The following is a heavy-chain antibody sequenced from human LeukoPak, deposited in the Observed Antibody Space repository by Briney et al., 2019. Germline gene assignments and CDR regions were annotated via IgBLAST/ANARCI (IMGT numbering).Heavy chain of an antibody. V-gene: IGHV1-69*04. D-gene: IGHD3-22*01. CDR3: ARDYYDSSGYYLLGFDY. CDR1: GGTFSSYA. J-gene: IGHJ4*02. CDR2: IIPILGIV. Sequence: GASVKVSCKASGGTFSSYAISWVRQAPGQGLEWMGRIIPILGIVNYAQKFQGRVTITADKSTSTAYMELSSLRSEDTAVYYCARDYYDSSGYYLLGFDYWGQGTLVTVSS.